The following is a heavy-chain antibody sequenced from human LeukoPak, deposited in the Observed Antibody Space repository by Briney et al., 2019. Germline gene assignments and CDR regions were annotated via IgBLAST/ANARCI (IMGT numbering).Heavy chain of an antibody. CDR1: GFTLSSNY. CDR2: IYSGGST. V-gene: IGHV3-66*01. J-gene: IGHJ4*02. D-gene: IGHD3-9*01. CDR3: ARGGLVRYFDWLSNGPWYYFDY. Sequence: PGGSLRLSCAASGFTLSSNYMSWVRQAPGNGLEGGSVIYSGGSTYYAESVKGRFTISRDNSKKTLYLQMSSLRAEDTAVYYCARGGLVRYFDWLSNGPWYYFDYWGQGTLVTVSS.